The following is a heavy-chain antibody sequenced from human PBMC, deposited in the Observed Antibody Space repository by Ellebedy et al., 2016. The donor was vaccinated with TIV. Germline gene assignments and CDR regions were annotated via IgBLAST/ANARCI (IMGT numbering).Heavy chain of an antibody. D-gene: IGHD3-16*01. CDR2: FDPEDGET. CDR3: ARGGTTGEKNWFDP. CDR1: GYTLTELS. J-gene: IGHJ5*02. V-gene: IGHV1-24*01. Sequence: AASVKVSCKVSGYTLTELSMHWVRQAPGKGLEWMGGFDPEDGETIYAQKFQGRVTMTRNTSISTAYLEVNSLTSEDTAVYYCARGGTTGEKNWFDPWGQGTLVIVSS.